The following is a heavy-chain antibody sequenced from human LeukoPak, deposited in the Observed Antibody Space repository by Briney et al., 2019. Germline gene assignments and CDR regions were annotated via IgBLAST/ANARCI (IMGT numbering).Heavy chain of an antibody. J-gene: IGHJ4*02. CDR2: INHSGST. CDR1: GGSISSSSYY. V-gene: IGHV4-39*07. D-gene: IGHD2-15*01. Sequence: SETLSLTCTVSGGSISSSSYYWGWIRQPPGKGLEWIGEINHSGSTNYNPSLKSRVTISVDTSKNQFSLKLSSVTAADTAVYYCARVQFSGYCSGGSCRTVYYFDYWGQGTLVTVSS. CDR3: ARVQFSGYCSGGSCRTVYYFDY.